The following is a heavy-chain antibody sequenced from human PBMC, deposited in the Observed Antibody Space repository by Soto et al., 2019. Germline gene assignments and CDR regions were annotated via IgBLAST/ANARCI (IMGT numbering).Heavy chain of an antibody. CDR3: ARTADYYDSSGYLDAFDI. CDR2: INHSGST. J-gene: IGHJ3*02. CDR1: GGSFSGYY. V-gene: IGHV4-34*01. D-gene: IGHD3-22*01. Sequence: PXETLSLTCAVYGGSFSGYYWSWIRQPPGKGLEWIGEINHSGSTNYNPSLKSRVTISVDTSKNQFSLKLSSVTAADTAVYYCARTADYYDSSGYLDAFDIWGQGTMVTVSS.